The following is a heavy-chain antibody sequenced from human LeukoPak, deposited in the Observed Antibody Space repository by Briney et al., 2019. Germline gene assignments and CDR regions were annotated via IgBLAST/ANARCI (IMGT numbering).Heavy chain of an antibody. CDR3: ARDTIDDYDSSGYYYY. CDR2: INHSGST. Sequence: SETLSLTCAVYGGSFSGYYWSWIRQPPGKGLEWIGEINHSGSTNYNPSLKGRVTISVDTSKNQFSLKLSSVTAADTAVYYCARDTIDDYDSSGYYYYWGQGTLVTVSS. D-gene: IGHD3-22*01. J-gene: IGHJ4*02. CDR1: GGSFSGYY. V-gene: IGHV4-34*01.